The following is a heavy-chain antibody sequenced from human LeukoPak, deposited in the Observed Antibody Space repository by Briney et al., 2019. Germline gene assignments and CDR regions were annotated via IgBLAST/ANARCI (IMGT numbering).Heavy chain of an antibody. CDR1: GFTVSSNY. V-gene: IGHV3-66*01. Sequence: GGSLRLSCAASGFTVSSNYMSWVRQAPGKGLEWVSVIYSADSTYYADSVKGRFTISRDNSKNTLYLQMNSLRAEDTAVYYCARVRAYCGDDCYPYYFDYWGQGTLVTVSS. CDR2: IYSADST. CDR3: ARVRAYCGDDCYPYYFDY. D-gene: IGHD2-21*02. J-gene: IGHJ4*02.